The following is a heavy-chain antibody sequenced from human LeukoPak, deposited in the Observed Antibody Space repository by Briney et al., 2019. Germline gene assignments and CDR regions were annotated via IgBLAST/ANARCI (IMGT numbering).Heavy chain of an antibody. Sequence: SETLSLTCTVSGGSISSTSYYWGWIRQPPGKVLEWIGSIYYRGSTYYNPSLKSRVTISVDTSNNQFSLWLSSVTAADTAVYYCASEIAVGGLRTHFDNWGQGTLVTVSS. D-gene: IGHD6-19*01. CDR3: ASEIAVGGLRTHFDN. CDR1: GGSISSTSYY. V-gene: IGHV4-39*07. J-gene: IGHJ4*02. CDR2: IYYRGST.